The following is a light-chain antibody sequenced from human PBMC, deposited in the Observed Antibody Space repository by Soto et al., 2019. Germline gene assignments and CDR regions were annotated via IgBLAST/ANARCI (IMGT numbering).Light chain of an antibody. V-gene: IGLV2-14*01. Sequence: QSVLTQPVSVSGSPGQSITISCSGTSSDVGGYKYVSWYQQHPGKAPKLILYEVSNRPSGVSNRFSGSKSGNTASLTISGLQAEDEADYYCTSYTSSITYVFGTGTKVTVL. J-gene: IGLJ1*01. CDR2: EVS. CDR3: TSYTSSITYV. CDR1: SSDVGGYKY.